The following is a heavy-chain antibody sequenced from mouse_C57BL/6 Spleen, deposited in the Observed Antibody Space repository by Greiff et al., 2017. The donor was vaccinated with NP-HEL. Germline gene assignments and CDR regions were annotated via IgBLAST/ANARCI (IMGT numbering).Heavy chain of an antibody. CDR1: GFNIKDDY. J-gene: IGHJ4*01. CDR3: TRGYAMDE. CDR2: IDPENGGT. V-gene: IGHV14-4*01. Sequence: EVQLQQSGAELVRPGASVKLSCTASGFNIKDDYMHWVKQRPEQGLEWIGWIDPENGGTEYASKVQGKATITADTSSNPAYLQPSSLASEDTSVYCCTRGYAMDEWGQGTAHTVSS.